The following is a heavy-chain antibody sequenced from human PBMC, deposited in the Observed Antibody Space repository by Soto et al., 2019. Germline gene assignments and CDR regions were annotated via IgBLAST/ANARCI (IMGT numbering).Heavy chain of an antibody. D-gene: IGHD1-26*01. J-gene: IGHJ4*02. CDR2: IIPIFGTA. CDR1: GGTFSSHA. Sequence: EASVKVSCKASGGTFSSHAISWVRQAPGQGLEWMGGIIPIFGTANYVQKFQGRVTISVDKSTSTAYMEVRSLRSEDTALYYCARGWETVGTTTPFAYWGQGTLVTVSS. V-gene: IGHV1-69*06. CDR3: ARGWETVGTTTPFAY.